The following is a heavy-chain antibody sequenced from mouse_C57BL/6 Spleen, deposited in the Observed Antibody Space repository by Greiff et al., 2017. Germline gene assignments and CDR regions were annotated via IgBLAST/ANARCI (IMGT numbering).Heavy chain of an antibody. CDR3: ARGDYYGSSYFFDY. CDR1: GYTFTSYW. D-gene: IGHD1-1*01. Sequence: QVQLQQPWAELVRPGTSVKLSCKASGYTFTSYWMHWVKQRPGQGLEWIGVIDPSDSYTNYNQKFKGKATLTVDTSSSTAYMQLSSLTSEDSAVYYCARGDYYGSSYFFDYWGQGTTLTVSS. J-gene: IGHJ2*01. CDR2: IDPSDSYT. V-gene: IGHV1-59*01.